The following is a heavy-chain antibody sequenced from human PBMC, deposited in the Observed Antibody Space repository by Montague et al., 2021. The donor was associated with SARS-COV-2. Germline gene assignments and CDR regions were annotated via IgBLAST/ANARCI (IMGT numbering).Heavy chain of an antibody. CDR1: GGSFSGYY. D-gene: IGHD3-10*01. V-gene: IGHV4-34*01. CDR2: VNHSGST. CDR3: ARVRYYGSGTCLDMDV. Sequence: SETLSLTCAVYGGSFSGYYWSWIRQPPRKGLEWNGEVNHSGSTNYNSSLKSRVTISVYMSKDQFSLKLSPVTAAATAVYYCARVRYYGSGTCLDMDVWGQGTTVTVSS. J-gene: IGHJ6*02.